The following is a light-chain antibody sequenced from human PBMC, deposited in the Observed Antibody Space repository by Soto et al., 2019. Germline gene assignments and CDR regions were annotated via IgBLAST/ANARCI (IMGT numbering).Light chain of an antibody. V-gene: IGLV2-8*01. CDR1: SSDVGGYNY. J-gene: IGLJ1*01. CDR3: SSYAGSNMV. CDR2: EVN. Sequence: QSAPTQPPSASGSPGQSVTISCTGTSSDVGGYNYVSWYQQHPGKAPKLMIYEVNKRPSGVPDRFSGSKSGNTASLTVSGLQAEDEADYYCSSYAGSNMVFGTGTKLTVL.